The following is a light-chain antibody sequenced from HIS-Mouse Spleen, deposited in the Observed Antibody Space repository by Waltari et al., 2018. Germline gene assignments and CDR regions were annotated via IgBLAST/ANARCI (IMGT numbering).Light chain of an antibody. J-gene: IGKJ2*01. CDR2: WAS. CDR3: QQYYSTPPYT. V-gene: IGKV4-1*01. CDR1: QSVLYSSNNKNY. Sequence: DIVMTQSPDSLAVSLGERATINCKSSQSVLYSSNNKNYLAWYQQKQGQPPKLLIYWASTRESGVPDRFSGSGSGTDLTLTISSLQAEDVAVYYCQQYYSTPPYTFGQGTKLEIK.